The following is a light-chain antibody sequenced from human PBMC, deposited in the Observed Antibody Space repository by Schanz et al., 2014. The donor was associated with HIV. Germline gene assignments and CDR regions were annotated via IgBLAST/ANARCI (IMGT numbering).Light chain of an antibody. V-gene: IGLV2-14*02. Sequence: QSALTQPASVSGSPGQSITISCTGTSSDIGAYNLISWYQQHPGKAPKLMIFEVSNRPSGVPDRFSGSKSGNTASLTISGLQAEDEADYYCQSFDSSLSGSNVVFGGGTKLTVL. CDR1: SSDIGAYNL. CDR3: QSFDSSLSGSNVV. CDR2: EVS. J-gene: IGLJ2*01.